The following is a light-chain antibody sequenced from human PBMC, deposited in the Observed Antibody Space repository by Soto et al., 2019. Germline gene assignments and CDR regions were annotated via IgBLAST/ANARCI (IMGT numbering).Light chain of an antibody. CDR2: DAS. V-gene: IGKV1-33*01. CDR3: QQYENLPIT. CDR1: QDISNL. Sequence: DIQMTQSQSSLSASVGDTVIMSCQATQDISNLLNWFQQKPGKAPKLLIYDASNLETGLPSRFSGSGSGTDFTFIISSLQAEDIATYYCQQYENLPITFGQGTRVEIK. J-gene: IGKJ5*01.